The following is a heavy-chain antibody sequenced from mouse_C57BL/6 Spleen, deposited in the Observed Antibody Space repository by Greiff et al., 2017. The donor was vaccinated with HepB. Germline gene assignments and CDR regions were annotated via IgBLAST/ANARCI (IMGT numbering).Heavy chain of an antibody. CDR3: ATNWDWYFDV. CDR1: GYSITSGYD. J-gene: IGHJ1*03. D-gene: IGHD4-1*01. CDR2: ISYSGST. Sequence: DVHLVESGPGMVKPSQSLSLTCTVTGYSITSGYDWHWIRHFPGNKLEWMGYISYSGSTNYNPSLKSRISITHDTSKNHFFLKLNSVTTEDTATYYCATNWDWYFDVWGTGTTVTVSS. V-gene: IGHV3-1*01.